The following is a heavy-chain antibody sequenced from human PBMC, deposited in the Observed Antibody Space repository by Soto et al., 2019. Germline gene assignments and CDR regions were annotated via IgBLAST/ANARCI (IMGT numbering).Heavy chain of an antibody. CDR1: GYTFTNYG. V-gene: IGHV1-18*04. CDR3: ARIWYCGGDCYSDGFDI. CDR2: ISTYNGNT. Sequence: QVRLVQSGAEVKKPGASVKVSCKASGYTFTNYGISWMRQAPGQGLEWMGWISTYNGNTKYAQKVQGRVTMTTDTATSTAYMDLSSLRSDDTAVYYCARIWYCGGDCYSDGFDIWGQGTMVTVSS. D-gene: IGHD2-21*02. J-gene: IGHJ3*02.